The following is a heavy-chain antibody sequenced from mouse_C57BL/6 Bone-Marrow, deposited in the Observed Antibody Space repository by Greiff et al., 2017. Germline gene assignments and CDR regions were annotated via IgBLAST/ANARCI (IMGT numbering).Heavy chain of an antibody. Sequence: QVQLQQPGAELVKPGASVKLSCKASGYTFTSYWMHWVKQRPGQGLEWIGMIHPNSGSTNYNEKFKSKATLTVDKSSSTAYMQLSSLTSEDSAVYYCAREAYYRGYFDVWGTGTTVTVSS. J-gene: IGHJ1*03. V-gene: IGHV1-64*01. D-gene: IGHD2-12*01. CDR3: AREAYYRGYFDV. CDR2: IHPNSGST. CDR1: GYTFTSYW.